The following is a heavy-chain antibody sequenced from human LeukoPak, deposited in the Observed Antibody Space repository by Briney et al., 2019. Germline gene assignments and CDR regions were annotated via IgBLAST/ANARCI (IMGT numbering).Heavy chain of an antibody. J-gene: IGHJ3*02. CDR3: ARDLSWELHAFDI. D-gene: IGHD1-26*01. CDR2: MSGSGDKT. CDR1: GFTFSNCA. V-gene: IGHV3-23*01. Sequence: GGSLRLSCAASGFTFSNCAMSWVRQAPGEGLEWISAMSGSGDKTHYADSVKGRFTISRDNAKNSLYLQMNSLRAEDTAVYYCARDLSWELHAFDIWGQGTMVTVSS.